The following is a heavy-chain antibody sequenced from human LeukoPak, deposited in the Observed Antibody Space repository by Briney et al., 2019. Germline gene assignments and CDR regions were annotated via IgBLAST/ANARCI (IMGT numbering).Heavy chain of an antibody. CDR2: IYDSGST. D-gene: IGHD6-13*01. Sequence: SETLSLTCAVSGGSISSSNWWSWVRQPPGKGLEWIGEIYDSGSTNYNPSLKSRVTISVDKSKNQFSLKLTSVTAADSAVYCCARGGAYSSSRWYWGQGTVDSVSS. J-gene: IGHJ4*02. CDR1: GGSISSSNW. V-gene: IGHV4-4*01. CDR3: ARGGAYSSSRWY.